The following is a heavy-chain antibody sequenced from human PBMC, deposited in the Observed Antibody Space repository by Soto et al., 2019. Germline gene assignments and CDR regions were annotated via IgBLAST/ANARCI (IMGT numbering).Heavy chain of an antibody. CDR2: IYYSGST. V-gene: IGHV4-39*01. D-gene: IGHD3-3*01. CDR1: GGSISSSNYY. Sequence: QLQLQESGPGLVKPSETLSLTCTVSGGSISSSNYYWGWIRQPPGKGLEWIGSIYYSGSTYYNPSLKSRVTISVDTSKNQFSLKLNSVTAADTAVYYCASPYYDFWSGFHNDAFDIWGQGTMVTVSS. CDR3: ASPYYDFWSGFHNDAFDI. J-gene: IGHJ3*02.